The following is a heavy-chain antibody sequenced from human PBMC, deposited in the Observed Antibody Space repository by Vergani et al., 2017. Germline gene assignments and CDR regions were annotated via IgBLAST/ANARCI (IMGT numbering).Heavy chain of an antibody. CDR3: ARDLSYSTAWPFFDS. Sequence: EVDLVESGGGLAQPGGSLRLSCAASGSTFSSYAMNWVRQAPGKGLEWVSYISRSSSTIYYADSVKGRFTISRDNAKNSLHLQMNNLRVEDTAMYFCARDLSYSTAWPFFDSRGQGTLVTVSS. J-gene: IGHJ4*02. CDR2: ISRSSSTI. V-gene: IGHV3-48*01. CDR1: GSTFSSYA. D-gene: IGHD4-11*01.